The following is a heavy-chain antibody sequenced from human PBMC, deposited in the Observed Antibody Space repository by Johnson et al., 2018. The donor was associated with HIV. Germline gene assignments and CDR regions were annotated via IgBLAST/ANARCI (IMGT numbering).Heavy chain of an antibody. Sequence: QVQLVESGGGLVKPGGSLRLSCAASGLTFSDYDMSWIRQAPGKGLEWVSYISSSGSTIYYADSVEGRFTISRDNAKNSLYLQMNSLRAEDTAVYYCARNGLIPAAKGVAFDIWGQWTTVTVSS. J-gene: IGHJ3*02. CDR2: ISSSGSTI. D-gene: IGHD2-2*01. V-gene: IGHV3-11*04. CDR1: GLTFSDYD. CDR3: ARNGLIPAAKGVAFDI.